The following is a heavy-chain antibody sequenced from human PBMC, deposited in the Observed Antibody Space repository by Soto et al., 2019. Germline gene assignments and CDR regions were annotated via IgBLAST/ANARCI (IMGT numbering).Heavy chain of an antibody. Sequence: GGSLRLSCAASGFTFSRYWMHWVRQAPGKGLVWVSRSNTDGSATSYAESVKGRFAISRDNAKNTLYLQMNSLRAEDTAVYYCARALEEDFYESGGYYYYYNLDVWGQGTTVTVSS. D-gene: IGHD3-22*01. J-gene: IGHJ6*02. CDR1: GFTFSRYW. V-gene: IGHV3-74*01. CDR2: SNTDGSAT. CDR3: ARALEEDFYESGGYYYYYNLDV.